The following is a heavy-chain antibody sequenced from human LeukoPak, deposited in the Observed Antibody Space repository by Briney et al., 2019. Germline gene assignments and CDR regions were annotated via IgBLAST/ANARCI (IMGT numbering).Heavy chain of an antibody. CDR3: ARQDSASFYDH. V-gene: IGHV3-53*01. CDR1: GFSVTTDY. Sequence: GGSLRLSCAVSGFSVTTDYMSWVRQAPGKGLEWVSVIYTGGSTYYADSVKGRFTISTDNSKNTLYLQMNSLRAEDTAVYYCARQDSASFYDHWGQGTLVTVSS. J-gene: IGHJ4*02. CDR2: IYTGGST. D-gene: IGHD2/OR15-2a*01.